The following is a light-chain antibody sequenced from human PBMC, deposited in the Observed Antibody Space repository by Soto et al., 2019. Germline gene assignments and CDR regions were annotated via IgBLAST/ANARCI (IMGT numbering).Light chain of an antibody. CDR3: QRGGGPAGT. J-gene: IGKJ4*02. CDR1: QSVSSSY. Sequence: EIVLTQSPGTLSLSPGERATLSCRASQSVSSSYLAWYQQKPGQAPRLLIYGASSRATGIPDGFRGSGSGTGVARSYRRPRPEVFAVCHCQRGGGPAGTLGGGGKVEI. V-gene: IGKV3-20*01. CDR2: GAS.